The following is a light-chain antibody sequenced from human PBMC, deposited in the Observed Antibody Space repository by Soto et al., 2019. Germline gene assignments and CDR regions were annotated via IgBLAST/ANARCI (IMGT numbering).Light chain of an antibody. CDR2: LAS. Sequence: FHSRSFSSRVTITCRASQGIGSYLAWDQQKPGKAPKFLVCLASTLQSGVPSRFSGSGSGTEFNLTISNLQPEDFATYYCQQFNIQTGRFGEGSIVEIK. CDR3: QQFNIQTGR. V-gene: IGKV1-9*01. CDR1: QGIGSY. J-gene: IGKJ4*02.